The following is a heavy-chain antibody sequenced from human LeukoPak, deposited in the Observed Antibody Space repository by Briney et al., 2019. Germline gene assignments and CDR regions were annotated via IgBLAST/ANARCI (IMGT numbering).Heavy chain of an antibody. V-gene: IGHV3-11*04. D-gene: IGHD3-3*01. CDR3: ATRVRSGIDY. Sequence: GGSLRLSCVPSGFTFSDYYMSWIRQAPGKGLEWVSYISSSGSTIYYADSVKGRFTISRDNAKNSLYLQMNSLRAADTAVYYCATRVRSGIDYWGQGTLVTVSS. J-gene: IGHJ4*02. CDR2: ISSSGSTI. CDR1: GFTFSDYY.